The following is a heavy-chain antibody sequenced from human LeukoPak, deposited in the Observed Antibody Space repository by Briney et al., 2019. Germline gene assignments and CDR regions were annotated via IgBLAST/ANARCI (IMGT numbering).Heavy chain of an antibody. V-gene: IGHV3-23*01. D-gene: IGHD3-22*01. CDR1: GITLSNYG. CDR2: ISGSGGST. Sequence: GGSLRLSCAVSGITLSNYGMSWVRQAPGKGLEWVAGISGSGGSTNYADFVKGRFTISRDNSKNTLFLQMNSLRAEDTALYYCAKGSSGYFVDLWGQGTLVTVSS. J-gene: IGHJ5*02. CDR3: AKGSSGYFVDL.